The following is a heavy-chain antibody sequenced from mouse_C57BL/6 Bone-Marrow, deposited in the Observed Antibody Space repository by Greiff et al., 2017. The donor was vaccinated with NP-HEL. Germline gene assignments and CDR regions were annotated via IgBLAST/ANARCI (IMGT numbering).Heavy chain of an antibody. Sequence: VQLQQSGAELVKPGASVKISCKASGYAFSSYWMNWVKQRPGKGLEWIGQIHPGDGDTNYNGKFTGKATLTADKSSSTAYMQLSSLTSEDSAVYFCARKTTVVEDAMDYWGQGTSVTVSS. CDR2: IHPGDGDT. D-gene: IGHD1-1*01. J-gene: IGHJ4*01. CDR3: ARKTTVVEDAMDY. V-gene: IGHV1-80*01. CDR1: GYAFSSYW.